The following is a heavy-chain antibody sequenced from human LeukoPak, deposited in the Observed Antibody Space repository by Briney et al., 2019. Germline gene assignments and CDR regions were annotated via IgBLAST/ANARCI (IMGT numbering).Heavy chain of an antibody. CDR3: AKLSRLRAAGYFDD. D-gene: IGHD2-15*01. J-gene: IGHJ4*02. CDR1: RFVFTNYY. Sequence: GGSLRLSCVASRFVFTNYYMSWVRQTPGKGLDWIATISADGHTKYYADSAEGRFTISRDNAKDSFYLQMNSLRADDAAVYFCAKLSRLRAAGYFDDWGQGTLITVSS. CDR2: ISADGHTK. V-gene: IGHV3-11*01.